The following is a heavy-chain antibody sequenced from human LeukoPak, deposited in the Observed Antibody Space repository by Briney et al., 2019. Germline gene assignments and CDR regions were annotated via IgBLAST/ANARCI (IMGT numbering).Heavy chain of an antibody. Sequence: GGSLTLFCTASGLTFSTSWMNWLRQAPGKGLEWVAMITQEESERYYVDSVKGRFIISRDNVKSSLYLQMNSLRAEDTAVYYCARGGGDSWGQGTLVTVSS. CDR1: GLTFSTSW. D-gene: IGHD3-3*01. CDR3: ARGGGDS. CDR2: ITQEESER. V-gene: IGHV3-7*01. J-gene: IGHJ4*02.